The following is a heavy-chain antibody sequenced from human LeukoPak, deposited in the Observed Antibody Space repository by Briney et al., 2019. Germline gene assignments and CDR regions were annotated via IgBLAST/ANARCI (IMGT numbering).Heavy chain of an antibody. CDR1: GGTFSSYA. Sequence: GSSVKVSCKASGGTFSSYAISWVRQAPRQGLEWMGRIIPILGIANYAQRCQGRVTITADKSTSTAYMELSSLRSEDTAVYYCARDHLPLVWSGSYQDFDYWGQGTLVTVSS. V-gene: IGHV1-69*04. J-gene: IGHJ4*02. D-gene: IGHD1-26*01. CDR2: IIPILGIA. CDR3: ARDHLPLVWSGSYQDFDY.